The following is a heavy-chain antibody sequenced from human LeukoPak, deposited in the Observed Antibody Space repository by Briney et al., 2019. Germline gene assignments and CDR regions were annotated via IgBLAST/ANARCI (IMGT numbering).Heavy chain of an antibody. J-gene: IGHJ6*03. Sequence: SVKVSCKASGGTFISYAISWVRQAPGQGLEWMGGIIPIFGTANYAQKFQGRVTITTDESTSTAYMELSSLRSEDTAVYYCASARYCTNGVCYTYYYMDVWGKGTTVTVS. CDR3: ASARYCTNGVCYTYYYMDV. CDR1: GGTFISYA. CDR2: IIPIFGTA. D-gene: IGHD2-8*01. V-gene: IGHV1-69*05.